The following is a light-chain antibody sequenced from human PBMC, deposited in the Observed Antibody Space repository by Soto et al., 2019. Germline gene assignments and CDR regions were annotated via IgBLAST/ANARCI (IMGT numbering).Light chain of an antibody. CDR3: QQLDSYPPYT. V-gene: IGKV1-9*01. J-gene: IGKJ2*01. Sequence: DIQLTQSPSFLSASVGDRVTITCRASQGISSYLAWYQQKPGKAPKLLIYAASTLQSGVPSRFSGGGSGTEFTLTISSLQPEDFATYYCQQLDSYPPYTFGQGTKLEIK. CDR1: QGISSY. CDR2: AAS.